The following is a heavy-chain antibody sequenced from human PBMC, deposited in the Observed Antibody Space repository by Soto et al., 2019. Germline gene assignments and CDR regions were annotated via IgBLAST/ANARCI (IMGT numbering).Heavy chain of an antibody. J-gene: IGHJ1*01. CDR1: GFSGSINH. V-gene: IGHV3-66*01. Sequence: EVQLVESGGGLVQPGGSLRLSCAVSGFSGSINHMHWIRQAPGKGLEWVSKISLDGSTFYADAVTGRFTISRDESKNTVSLPVDMLGDEDSAIYCGEKAAHWGPGTQVTVSS. CDR2: ISLDGST. CDR3: EKAAH.